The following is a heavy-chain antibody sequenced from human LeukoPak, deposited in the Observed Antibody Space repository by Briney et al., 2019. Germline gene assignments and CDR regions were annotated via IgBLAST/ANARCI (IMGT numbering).Heavy chain of an antibody. V-gene: IGHV3-30*03. D-gene: IGHD5-24*01. CDR1: GFTFRTYS. CDR2: VSADGRTQ. Sequence: GRSLRLSCAASGFTFRTYSIHWVGQAPGKGLEWVTVVSADGRTQLYSDSVKGRFTVSRDNSLNTLHLQMNSLKTEDTAVYYCAREFGHNRWYFDYWGQGALVTVSS. J-gene: IGHJ4*02. CDR3: AREFGHNRWYFDY.